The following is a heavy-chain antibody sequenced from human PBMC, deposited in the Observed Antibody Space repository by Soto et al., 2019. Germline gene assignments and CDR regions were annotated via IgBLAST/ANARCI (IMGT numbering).Heavy chain of an antibody. Sequence: SETLSLTCTVSGYTISNNYYWGWIRQSPGKGLEWIGVTYYGGTTYYNPSLKSRVTISLDKSKNQFSLKLTSVTAADTAIYYCARDASVGTGWFDPWGQGTLVTVSS. D-gene: IGHD1-1*01. CDR3: ARDASVGTGWFDP. V-gene: IGHV4-38-2*02. CDR2: TYYGGTT. CDR1: GYTISNNYY. J-gene: IGHJ5*02.